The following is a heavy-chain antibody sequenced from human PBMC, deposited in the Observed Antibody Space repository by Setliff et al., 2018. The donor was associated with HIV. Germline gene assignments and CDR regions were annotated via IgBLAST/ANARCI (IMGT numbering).Heavy chain of an antibody. V-gene: IGHV4-59*11. J-gene: IGHJ4*02. CDR1: GTSIRSRF. Sequence: TSETLSLTCTVSGTSIRSRFWSWIRQPPGKGLEWIGTIYYSGNTNYNPSLKSRVTISVDTSKNQFSLQLSSVTAADTAVYYCTGDITEGFFLERASEYWGQGSLVTVSS. CDR2: IYYSGNT. CDR3: TGDITEGFFLERASEY. D-gene: IGHD3-3*01.